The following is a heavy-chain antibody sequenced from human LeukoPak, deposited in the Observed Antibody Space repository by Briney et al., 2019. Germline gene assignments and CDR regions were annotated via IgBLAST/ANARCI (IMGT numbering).Heavy chain of an antibody. CDR3: ARGYTAMVTNWFDP. Sequence: SETLSLTCTVSGGSISSYYWSWIRQPPGKGLEWIGYIYYSGSTYYNPSLKSRVTISVDTSKNQFSLKLSSVTAADTAVYYCARGYTAMVTNWFDPWGQGTLVSVSS. V-gene: IGHV4-30-4*08. D-gene: IGHD5-18*01. CDR2: IYYSGST. J-gene: IGHJ5*02. CDR1: GGSISSYY.